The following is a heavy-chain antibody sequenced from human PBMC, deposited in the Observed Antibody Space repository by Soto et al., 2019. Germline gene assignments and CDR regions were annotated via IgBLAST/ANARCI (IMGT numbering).Heavy chain of an antibody. J-gene: IGHJ6*02. D-gene: IGHD3-10*01. CDR1: GGTFSSYA. V-gene: IGHV1-69*13. CDR2: IIPIFGTA. Sequence: ASVKVSCKASGGTFSSYAISWVRQAPGQGLEWMGGIIPIFGTANYAQKFQGRVTITADESTSTAYMELSSLRSEDTAVYYCARDPLVRGVIITYYYYGMDVWGQGTTVTVSS. CDR3: ARDPLVRGVIITYYYYGMDV.